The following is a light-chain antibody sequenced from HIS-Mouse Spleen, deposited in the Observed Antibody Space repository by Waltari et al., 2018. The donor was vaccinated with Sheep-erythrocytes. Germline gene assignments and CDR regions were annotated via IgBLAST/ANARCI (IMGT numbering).Light chain of an antibody. J-gene: IGLJ2*01. Sequence: SYELTQPPSVSVSPGQTASITCPGDKLGDKYACWYQQKPGHSPFLVIYQDSKRPSGIPELFSGSNSGNTATLTISGTQAMDEADYYCQAWDSSTVVFGGGTKLTVL. CDR2: QDS. CDR1: KLGDKY. CDR3: QAWDSSTVV. V-gene: IGLV3-1*01.